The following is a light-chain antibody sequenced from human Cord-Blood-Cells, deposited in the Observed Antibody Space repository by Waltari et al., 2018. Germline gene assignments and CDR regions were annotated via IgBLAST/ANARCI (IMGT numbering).Light chain of an antibody. V-gene: IGKV1-5*03. J-gene: IGKJ1*01. CDR3: QQYNSYWT. CDR2: KAS. CDR1: QSISSW. Sequence: DIQMTQSPSTLSASVGDRVTITCRASQSISSWLAWYQPKPGKAPKLLIYKASSLESGVPSRFSGSGSGTEFTLAISSLQPDDCATYYCQQYNSYWTFGQGTKVEIK.